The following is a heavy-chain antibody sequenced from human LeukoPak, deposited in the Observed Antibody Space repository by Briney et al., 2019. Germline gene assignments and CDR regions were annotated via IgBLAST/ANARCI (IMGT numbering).Heavy chain of an antibody. CDR2: ISAYNGNA. D-gene: IGHD2-2*01. J-gene: IGHJ4*02. Sequence: ASVKVSCKASGYTFTSYGISWVRQAPGQGLEWMGWISAYNGNANYAQKLQGRVTMTTDTSTSTAYMELRSLRSDDTAVYYCARVGVGDIVVVPAAAPGVYYFDYWGQGTLVTVSS. CDR3: ARVGVGDIVVVPAAAPGVYYFDY. CDR1: GYTFTSYG. V-gene: IGHV1-18*01.